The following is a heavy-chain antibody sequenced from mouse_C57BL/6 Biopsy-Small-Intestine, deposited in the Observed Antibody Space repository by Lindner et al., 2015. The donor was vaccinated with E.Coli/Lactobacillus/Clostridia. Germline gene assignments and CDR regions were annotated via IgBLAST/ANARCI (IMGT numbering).Heavy chain of an antibody. CDR2: INPNNGGT. V-gene: IGHV1-18*01. J-gene: IGHJ3*01. Sequence: VQLQESGPVLVKPGASVKMSCKASGYTSTDYNMDWVKQSHGKSLEWIGDINPNNGGTIYNQKFKGKATLTVDKSSSTAYMELRSLTSEDTAVYYCTRSLPGDWFAYWGQGTLVTVSA. CDR1: GYTSTDYN. D-gene: IGHD2-1*01. CDR3: TRSLPGDWFAY.